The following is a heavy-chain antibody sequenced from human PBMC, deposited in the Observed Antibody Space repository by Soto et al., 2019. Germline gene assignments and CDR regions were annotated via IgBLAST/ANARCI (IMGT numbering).Heavy chain of an antibody. V-gene: IGHV4-34*01. CDR1: GGSFSRYY. Sequence: ASETLSLTCAVYGGSFSRYYWSWIRQPPGKGLEWIGEINHSGSTNYNPSLKSRATISVDTSKNQFSLNLSSVTAADTAVYYCAGGRGLQHLVMSYYYGMDVWGQGTTVTAP. J-gene: IGHJ6*02. CDR3: AGGRGLQHLVMSYYYGMDV. CDR2: INHSGST. D-gene: IGHD6-13*01.